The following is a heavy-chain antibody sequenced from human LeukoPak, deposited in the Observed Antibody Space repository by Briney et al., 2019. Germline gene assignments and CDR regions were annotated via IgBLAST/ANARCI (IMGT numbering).Heavy chain of an antibody. CDR1: GYTFTNYA. V-gene: IGHV1-3*01. CDR2: INAGNGNT. Sequence: GASVKVSCTASGYTFTNYAMHWVRQAPGQRLEWMGWINAGNGNTRYSQKFQGRVTITRGTSASTAYMELSSLRSEDTAVYYCARIVRYYFDYWGQGTQVTVSS. J-gene: IGHJ4*02. D-gene: IGHD3-16*01. CDR3: ARIVRYYFDY.